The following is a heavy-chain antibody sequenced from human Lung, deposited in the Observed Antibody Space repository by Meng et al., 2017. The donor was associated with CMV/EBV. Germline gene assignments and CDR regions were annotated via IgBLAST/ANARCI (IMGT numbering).Heavy chain of an antibody. V-gene: IGHV4-34*01. CDR3: ARGGGCWCGSRYCYYGMDV. J-gene: IGHJ6*02. CDR1: GGSFSGYY. CDR2: INHSGST. Sequence: SCAAYGGSFSGYYWSWIRQPAGEGLEWIGEINHSGSTNYNPYLKGRVTITVDTSKNQFSLKLSSVTAADTAVYYCARGGGCWCGSRYCYYGMDVWXQGTTVTVSS. D-gene: IGHD3-3*01.